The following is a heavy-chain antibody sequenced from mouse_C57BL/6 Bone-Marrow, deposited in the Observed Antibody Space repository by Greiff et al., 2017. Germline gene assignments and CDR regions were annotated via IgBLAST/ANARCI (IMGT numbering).Heavy chain of an antibody. CDR2: INPGSGGT. CDR1: GYAFTNYL. J-gene: IGHJ2*01. CDR3: ARSPAGFDYFDY. Sequence: VQLQQSGAELVRPGTSVKVSCKASGYAFTNYLIEWVKQRPGQGLEWIGVINPGSGGTNYNEKFKGKATLTADKSSSTAYMQLSSLTSEDSAVYFCARSPAGFDYFDYWGRGTTLTVSS. D-gene: IGHD2-2*01. V-gene: IGHV1-54*01.